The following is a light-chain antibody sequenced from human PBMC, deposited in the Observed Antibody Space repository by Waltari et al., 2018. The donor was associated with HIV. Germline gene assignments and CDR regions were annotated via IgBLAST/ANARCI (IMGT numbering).Light chain of an antibody. CDR3: QSYDRSLSVV. J-gene: IGLJ2*01. Sequence: QSVLTQPPSVSGAPGQRVSISCTGSSSNIGAGYDVHWYQQLPGTAPKLLVFINHHRPSGVPDRFAGSKSGTSASLAITGLQPEDEAHYYCQSYDRSLSVVFGGGTKLTVL. CDR2: INH. V-gene: IGLV1-40*01. CDR1: SSNIGAGYD.